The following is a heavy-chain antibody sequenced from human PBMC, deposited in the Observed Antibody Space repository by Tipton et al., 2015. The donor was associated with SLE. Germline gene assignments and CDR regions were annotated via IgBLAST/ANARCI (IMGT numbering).Heavy chain of an antibody. CDR2: IKEDGGEK. CDR3: ARDNYYDFWSGYSQYNWFDP. D-gene: IGHD3-3*01. Sequence: GSLRLSCTTSGFTFGDFPMHWVRQAPGKGLEWVANIKEDGGEKSYVDSVKGRFTISRDNAKNSLYLQMNSLRAEDTAVYYCARDNYYDFWSGYSQYNWFDPWGQGTLVTVSS. V-gene: IGHV3-7*01. J-gene: IGHJ5*02. CDR1: GFTFGDFP.